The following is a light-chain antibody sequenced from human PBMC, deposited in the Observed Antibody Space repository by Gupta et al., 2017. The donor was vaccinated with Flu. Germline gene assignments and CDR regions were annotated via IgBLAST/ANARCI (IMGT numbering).Light chain of an antibody. CDR3: QHYNTYPWT. CDR2: KAS. V-gene: IGKV1-5*03. J-gene: IGKJ1*01. Sequence: GDRVTITCRASQTISTWLAWYQQKPGKAPKLLIYKASTLEKGVPSRFSGSGSGAEFILTITRLQPDDFATYYCQHYNTYPWTFGQGTKVEIK. CDR1: QTISTW.